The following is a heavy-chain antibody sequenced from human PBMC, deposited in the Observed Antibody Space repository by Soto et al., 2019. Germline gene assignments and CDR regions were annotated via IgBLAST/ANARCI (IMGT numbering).Heavy chain of an antibody. CDR3: ARGAAAGTLHYYYGMDV. CDR1: GYTFTGYY. D-gene: IGHD6-13*01. J-gene: IGHJ6*02. V-gene: IGHV1-2*04. CDR2: INPNSGGT. Sequence: ASVKVFCKASGYTFTGYYMHWVRQAPGQGLEWMGWINPNSGGTNYAQKFQGWVTMTRDTSISTAYMELSRLRSDDTAVYYCARGAAAGTLHYYYGMDVWGQGTTVTVSS.